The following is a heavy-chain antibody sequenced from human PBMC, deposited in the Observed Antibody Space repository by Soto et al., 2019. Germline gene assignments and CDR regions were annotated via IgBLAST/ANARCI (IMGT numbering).Heavy chain of an antibody. Sequence: PGGSLRLSCAASGFTFSSCSMNWVRQAPGKGLEWVSYISSSSSTIYYADSVKGRFTISRDNAKNSLYLQMNSLRDEDTAVYYCARDSEPSGSGSYYNNYGMDVWGQGTTVTVSS. D-gene: IGHD3-10*01. J-gene: IGHJ6*02. CDR3: ARDSEPSGSGSYYNNYGMDV. CDR2: ISSSSSTI. V-gene: IGHV3-48*02. CDR1: GFTFSSCS.